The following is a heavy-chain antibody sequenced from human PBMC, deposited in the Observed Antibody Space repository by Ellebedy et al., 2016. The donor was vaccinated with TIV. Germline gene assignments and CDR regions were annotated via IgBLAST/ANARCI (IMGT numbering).Heavy chain of an antibody. D-gene: IGHD6-13*01. J-gene: IGHJ6*02. CDR3: ARDGPTTIAAADYYYGMDV. CDR2: ILYDGSNK. V-gene: IGHV3-30-3*01. Sequence: GESLKISCAASGFTFSSYAMHWVRQAPGKGLEWVAIILYDGSNKYYAASVKGRFTISRDNSKTTLYLQMNSLRSEDTAVYCCARDGPTTIAAADYYYGMDVWGQGTTVTVSS. CDR1: GFTFSSYA.